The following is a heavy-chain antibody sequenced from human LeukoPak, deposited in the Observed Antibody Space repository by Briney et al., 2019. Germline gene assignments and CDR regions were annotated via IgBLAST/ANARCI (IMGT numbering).Heavy chain of an antibody. CDR1: GFTFSSYG. V-gene: IGHV3-30*18. J-gene: IGHJ4*02. CDR2: ISYDGSNK. D-gene: IGHD1-26*01. Sequence: GGSLRLSCAASGFTFSSYGMHWVRQAPGKGLEWVAVISYDGSNKYYADSVKGRFTISRDNSKNTLYLQINSLRAKDTAVYYCAKDLEPQLVGAADYWGQGTLVTVSS. CDR3: AKDLEPQLVGAADY.